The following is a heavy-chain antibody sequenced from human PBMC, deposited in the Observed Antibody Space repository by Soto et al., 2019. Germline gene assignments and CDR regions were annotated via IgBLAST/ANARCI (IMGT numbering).Heavy chain of an antibody. Sequence: SETLSLTCTVSGGSISSGDYYWSWIRQPPGKGLEWIGYIYYSGSTYYNPSLKSRVTISVDTSKNQFSLKLSSVTAADTAVYYCASGSTYDYGDWYYYGMDVWGQGTTVTVSS. CDR2: IYYSGST. D-gene: IGHD4-17*01. CDR1: GGSISSGDYY. CDR3: ASGSTYDYGDWYYYGMDV. V-gene: IGHV4-30-4*01. J-gene: IGHJ6*02.